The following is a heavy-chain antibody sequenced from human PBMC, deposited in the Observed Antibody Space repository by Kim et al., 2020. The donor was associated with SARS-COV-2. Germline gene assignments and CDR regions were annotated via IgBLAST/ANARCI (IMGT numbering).Heavy chain of an antibody. CDR3: ARGGVGRYYYGMDV. D-gene: IGHD3-10*01. V-gene: IGHV4-34*01. J-gene: IGHJ6*02. Sequence: NPSLKSRVTISVDTSKNQFSLKLSSVTAADTAVYYCARGGVGRYYYGMDVWGQGTTVTVSS.